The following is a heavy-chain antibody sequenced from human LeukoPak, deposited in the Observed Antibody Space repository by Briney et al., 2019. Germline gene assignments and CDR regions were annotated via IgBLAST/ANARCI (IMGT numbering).Heavy chain of an antibody. CDR3: AKDNRRHYTSGPNPDSLH. Sequence: GGSLRLSCAGSGFIFNNYAMHWVRQPPRKGLEWVSGISWNSGTIDYADSVRGRFTISRDNAKSSLYLQMDSLRVEDTAFYYCAKDNRRHYTSGPNPDSLHWGQGALVTVSS. CDR1: GFIFNNYA. J-gene: IGHJ4*02. V-gene: IGHV3-9*01. CDR2: ISWNSGTI. D-gene: IGHD6-19*01.